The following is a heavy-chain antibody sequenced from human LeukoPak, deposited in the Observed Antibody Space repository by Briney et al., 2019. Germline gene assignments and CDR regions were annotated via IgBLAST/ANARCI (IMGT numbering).Heavy chain of an antibody. V-gene: IGHV3-21*01. J-gene: IGHJ4*02. CDR1: GFTFSSYS. CDR2: ISSSSSYI. D-gene: IGHD6-19*01. CDR3: ARGRIAVAGTGGDY. Sequence: GSLRLSCAASGFTFSSYSMNWVRQAPGKWLEWVSSISSSSSYIYYADSVKGRFTISRDNAKNSLYLQMNSLRAEDTAVYYCARGRIAVAGTGGDYWGQGTLVTVSS.